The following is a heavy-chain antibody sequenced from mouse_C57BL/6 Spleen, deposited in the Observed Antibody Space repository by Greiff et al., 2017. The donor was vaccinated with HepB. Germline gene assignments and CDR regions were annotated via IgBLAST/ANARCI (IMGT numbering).Heavy chain of an antibody. CDR1: GYTFTSYW. CDR2: IHPNSGST. J-gene: IGHJ4*01. CDR3: ARSGYDDDEGYYAMDY. Sequence: QVQLQQSGAELVKPGASVKLSCKASGYTFTSYWMHWVKQRPGQGLEWIGMIHPNSGSTNYNEKFKSKATLTVDKSSSTAYMQLSSLTSEDSAVYYGARSGYDDDEGYYAMDYWGQGTSVTVSS. V-gene: IGHV1-64*01. D-gene: IGHD2-4*01.